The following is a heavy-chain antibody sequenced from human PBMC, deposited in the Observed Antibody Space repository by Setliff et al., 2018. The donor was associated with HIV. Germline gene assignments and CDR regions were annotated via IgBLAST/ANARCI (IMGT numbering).Heavy chain of an antibody. J-gene: IGHJ4*02. CDR3: VRDFHDSSGYSDF. Sequence: GGSLRLSCTGSGFTFSDYNMNWVRQTPGKGLEWISYISGTTNTIYYADSVKGRFTISRDNAKNSLYLQMNSLRAEDTALYYCVRDFHDSSGYSDFWGQGTLVTVSS. CDR1: GFTFSDYN. CDR2: ISGTTNTI. D-gene: IGHD3-22*01. V-gene: IGHV3-48*04.